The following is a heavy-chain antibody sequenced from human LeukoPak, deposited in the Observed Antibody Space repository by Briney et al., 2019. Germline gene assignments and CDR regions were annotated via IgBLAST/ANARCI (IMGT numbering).Heavy chain of an antibody. V-gene: IGHV3-21*01. J-gene: IGHJ4*02. D-gene: IGHD1-26*01. CDR1: GFTFSSYS. Sequence: GGSLRLSCKASGFTFSSYSMNWVRQAPGKGLEWVSSISSSSSYIYYADSVKGRFTISRDNAKNSLYLQMNSLRAEDTAVYYCASALVGATAFDYWGQGTLVTVSS. CDR2: ISSSSSYI. CDR3: ASALVGATAFDY.